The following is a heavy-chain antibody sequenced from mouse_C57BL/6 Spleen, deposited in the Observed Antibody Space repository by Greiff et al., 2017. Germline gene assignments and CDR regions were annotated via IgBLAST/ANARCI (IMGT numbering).Heavy chain of an antibody. CDR1: GFTFSSYA. CDR2: ISSGGDYI. V-gene: IGHV5-9-1*02. CDR3: TREDFGGAMDY. J-gene: IGHJ4*01. Sequence: EVQLVESGEGLVTPGGSLKLSCAASGFTFSSYAMSWVRQTPEKRLEWVAYISSGGDYIYYADTVKGRFTISRDNARNTLYLQMSSLKSEDTAMYYCTREDFGGAMDYWGQGTSVTVSS.